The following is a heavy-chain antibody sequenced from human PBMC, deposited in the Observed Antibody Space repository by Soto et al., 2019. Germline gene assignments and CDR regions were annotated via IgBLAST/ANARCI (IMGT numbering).Heavy chain of an antibody. V-gene: IGHV1-69*13. CDR1: GGTFSSYA. Sequence: SVKVSCKASGGTFSSYAISWVRQAPGQGLEWMGGIIPIFGTANYAQKFQGRVTITADESTSTAYMELSSLRSEDTAVYYCARVYSSSWYVPYYYYGMDVWGQGTTVTVSS. CDR2: IIPIFGTA. J-gene: IGHJ6*02. D-gene: IGHD6-13*01. CDR3: ARVYSSSWYVPYYYYGMDV.